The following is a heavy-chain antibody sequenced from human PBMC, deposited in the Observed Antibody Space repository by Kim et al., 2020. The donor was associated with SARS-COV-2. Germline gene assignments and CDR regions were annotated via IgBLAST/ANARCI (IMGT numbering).Heavy chain of an antibody. CDR3: AKDIYDSSGYGRFDP. J-gene: IGHJ5*02. D-gene: IGHD3-22*01. Sequence: DSGKGRLTISRNNSKYTLYMQMNSLRTEDTAVYYCAKDIYDSSGYGRFDPWGQGTLVTVSS. V-gene: IGHV3-23*01.